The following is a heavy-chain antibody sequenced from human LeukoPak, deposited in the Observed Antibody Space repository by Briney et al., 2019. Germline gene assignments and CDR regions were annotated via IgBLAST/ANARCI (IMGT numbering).Heavy chain of an antibody. Sequence: GASVKVSCKASGYTFTGYYMHWVRQAPGQGLEWMGWINPNSGGTNYAQKFQGRVTMTRDTSISTAYMELSSLRSDDTAVYYCARPDYGGNSGDLAYWGQGTLVTVSS. CDR1: GYTFTGYY. CDR2: INPNSGGT. CDR3: ARPDYGGNSGDLAY. V-gene: IGHV1-2*02. J-gene: IGHJ4*02. D-gene: IGHD4-23*01.